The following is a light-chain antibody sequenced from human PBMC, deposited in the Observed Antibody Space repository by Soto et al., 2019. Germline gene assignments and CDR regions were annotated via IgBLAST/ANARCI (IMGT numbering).Light chain of an antibody. CDR2: KAS. Sequence: DIQMTQSPSTLSESVGERVTITCRASQSISSWLAWYQQKPGKAPKLLIYKASSLGSGVPSRFSGSGSGTEFTLTISSLQAEDFAIYYCQQYNSHSSYTFGQGTKLEIK. CDR3: QQYNSHSSYT. V-gene: IGKV1-5*03. J-gene: IGKJ2*01. CDR1: QSISSW.